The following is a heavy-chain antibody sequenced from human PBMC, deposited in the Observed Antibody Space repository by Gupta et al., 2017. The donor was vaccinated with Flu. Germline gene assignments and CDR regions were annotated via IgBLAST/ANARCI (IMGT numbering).Heavy chain of an antibody. CDR3: AIDYDFWSGYYGPRFDQ. J-gene: IGHJ4*02. D-gene: IGHD3-3*01. Sequence: KWVRQAPGKGLEWVSSISGSSGYIDYTDSVKGRVIISRDNAKNSLYLQMNSLRAEDTAVYYCAIDYDFWSGYYGPRFDQWCQGTLVAVSS. CDR2: ISGSSGYI. V-gene: IGHV3-21*01.